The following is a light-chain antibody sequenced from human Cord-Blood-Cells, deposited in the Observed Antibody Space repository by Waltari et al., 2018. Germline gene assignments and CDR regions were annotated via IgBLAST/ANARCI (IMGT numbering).Light chain of an antibody. CDR2: KDS. V-gene: IGLV3-25*03. J-gene: IGLJ2*01. Sequence: SYELTQPPSVSVSPGQTARLTCSGDALPKQYAFLYQQKPGQAPVLVIYKDSERPSGIPERCSGSSSGTTVTLTSSGVQAEDEADYYCQSADSSGTHVVFGGGTKLTVL. CDR3: QSADSSGTHVV. CDR1: ALPKQY.